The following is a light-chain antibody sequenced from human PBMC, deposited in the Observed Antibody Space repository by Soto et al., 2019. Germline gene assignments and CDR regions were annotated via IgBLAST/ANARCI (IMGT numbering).Light chain of an antibody. J-gene: IGKJ2*01. CDR2: DDS. CDR3: QQYGSHFYN. CDR1: EVISSW. Sequence: DIQMTQSPSTLSASVGDRVTITCRASEVISSWLAWYQQKPGKAPKFLINDDSSLQRGVPSRFSGSGSGTEFTLTISILQPDEAETYYSQQYGSHFYNFGQGTKLEI. V-gene: IGKV1-5*01.